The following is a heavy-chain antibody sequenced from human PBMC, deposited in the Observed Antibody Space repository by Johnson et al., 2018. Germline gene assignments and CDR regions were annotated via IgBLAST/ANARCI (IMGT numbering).Heavy chain of an antibody. Sequence: VQLQESGGGLVQPGRSLRLSCAASGFTFDDYAMHWVRQAPGKGLEWVSGISWKSGSIDYADSVRGRFTISRDNAKNSLYLQMNSLRPEDTALYYCAKDQDRVTYRYGYFDYWGQGTLVTVSS. CDR3: AKDQDRVTYRYGYFDY. D-gene: IGHD5-18*01. V-gene: IGHV3-9*01. J-gene: IGHJ4*02. CDR2: ISWKSGSI. CDR1: GFTFDDYA.